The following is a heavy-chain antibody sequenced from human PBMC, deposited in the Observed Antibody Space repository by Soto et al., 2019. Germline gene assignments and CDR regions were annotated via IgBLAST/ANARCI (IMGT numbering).Heavy chain of an antibody. CDR2: INHSGST. CDR3: ARGGRIAARLYYCYYGMDF. J-gene: IGHJ6*02. D-gene: IGHD6-6*01. Sequence: SETLSLTCAVYGGSFSGYYWSWIRQPPGKGLEWIGEINHSGSTNYNQSLKSRVTISVDTSKNQFSLKLSSVTAADTAVYYCARGGRIAARLYYCYYGMDFWGQGTTVTVSS. V-gene: IGHV4-34*01. CDR1: GGSFSGYY.